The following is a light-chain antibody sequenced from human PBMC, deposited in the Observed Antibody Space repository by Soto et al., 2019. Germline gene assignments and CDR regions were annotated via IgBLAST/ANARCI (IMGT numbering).Light chain of an antibody. CDR2: KNT. CDR3: ATWDDRLSGVV. V-gene: IGLV1-47*01. J-gene: IGLJ2*01. Sequence: QSVLTQPPSASVTPGQRVTISCSGSSSNIGSNYVYWYKQLPGTAPRLLMYKNTQRPSGVPDRCSGSKSGTSAALAISGLRSEDEADYYCATWDDRLSGVVFGGGTKLTVL. CDR1: SSNIGSNY.